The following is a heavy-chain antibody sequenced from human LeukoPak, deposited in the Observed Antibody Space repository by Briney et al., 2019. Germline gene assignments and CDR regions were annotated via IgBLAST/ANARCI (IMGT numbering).Heavy chain of an antibody. CDR1: GGSISSYY. CDR2: IYYSGST. J-gene: IGHJ6*02. CDR3: ARDNLSPVTGYYYGMDV. Sequence: SETLSLTCTVSGGSISSYYWSWIRQPPGKGLEWIGYIYYSGSTSYNPSLKSRVTISVDTSKNQFSLKLSSVTAADTAVYYCARDNLSPVTGYYYGMDVWGQGTTVTVSS. V-gene: IGHV4-59*01. D-gene: IGHD4-17*01.